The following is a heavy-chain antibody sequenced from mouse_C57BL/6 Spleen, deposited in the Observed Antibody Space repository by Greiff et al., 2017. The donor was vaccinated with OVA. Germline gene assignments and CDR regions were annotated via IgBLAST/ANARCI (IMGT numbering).Heavy chain of an antibody. V-gene: IGHV1-4*01. CDR1: GYTFTSYT. CDR2: INPSSGYT. CDR3: ARSEGAMDY. Sequence: QVQLQQSGAELARPGASVKMSCKASGYTFTSYTMHLVKQRPGQGLEWIGYINPSSGYTKYNQKFKDKATLTADKSSSTAYMQLSSLTSEDSAVYYCARSEGAMDYWGQGTSVTVSS. J-gene: IGHJ4*01.